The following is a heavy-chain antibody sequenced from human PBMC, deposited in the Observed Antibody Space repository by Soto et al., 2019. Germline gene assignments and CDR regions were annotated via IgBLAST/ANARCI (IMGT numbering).Heavy chain of an antibody. V-gene: IGHV4-59*01. D-gene: IGHD3-22*01. CDR1: GGSISSGY. CDR2: IYYGGSI. CDR3: TGAYYDVSGYSLDP. Sequence: QVQLQESGPGLVKPSETLSLTCSVSGGSISSGYWTWIRQPPGKGLEWIGYIYYGGSINYNPSLKSRVIISVDTAKNKFSLRLSSVSAADTAVYYCTGAYYDVSGYSLDPWGQGTSVTVSS. J-gene: IGHJ5*02.